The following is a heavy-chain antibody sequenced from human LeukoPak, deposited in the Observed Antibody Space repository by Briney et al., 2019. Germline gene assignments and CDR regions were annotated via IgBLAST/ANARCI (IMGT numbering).Heavy chain of an antibody. D-gene: IGHD6-13*01. Sequence: GGTLRLSCAASGFTFSSHGMSWVRQAPGKGLEWVSTISGSGDYTYYADSVKGRFTISRDNSKNTLYLQMNSPRAEDTAVYYCAKDPHPYISSWYYFDYWGQGTLVTVSS. V-gene: IGHV3-23*01. CDR1: GFTFSSHG. CDR2: ISGSGDYT. CDR3: AKDPHPYISSWYYFDY. J-gene: IGHJ4*02.